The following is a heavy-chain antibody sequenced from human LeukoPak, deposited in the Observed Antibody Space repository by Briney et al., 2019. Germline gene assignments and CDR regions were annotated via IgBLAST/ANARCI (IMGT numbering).Heavy chain of an antibody. CDR1: GGSISSSSYY. D-gene: IGHD2-8*01. Sequence: PSETLSLTCTVSGGSISSSSYYWGWIRQPPGKGLEWIGSIYYSGSTHYNPSLESRVTVYLDKSKNQLSLNLTSVTAADTAVFYCSRENGAFSPFGYWGQGTLVTVLS. V-gene: IGHV4-39*07. CDR2: IYYSGST. CDR3: SRENGAFSPFGY. J-gene: IGHJ4*02.